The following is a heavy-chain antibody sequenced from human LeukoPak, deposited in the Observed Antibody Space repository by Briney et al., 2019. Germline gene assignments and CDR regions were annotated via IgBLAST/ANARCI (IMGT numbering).Heavy chain of an antibody. CDR1: GGSISSYY. V-gene: IGHV4-59*12. Sequence: PSETLSLTCTVSGGSISSYYWNWIRQPPGKGLEWIGYIYYSGTTNYNPSLKSRVSMSVDTSKNQFSLKLSSVTAADTAVYYCARPAAAVPDWYFDLWGRGTLVTVSS. J-gene: IGHJ2*01. CDR2: IYYSGTT. CDR3: ARPAAAVPDWYFDL. D-gene: IGHD6-13*01.